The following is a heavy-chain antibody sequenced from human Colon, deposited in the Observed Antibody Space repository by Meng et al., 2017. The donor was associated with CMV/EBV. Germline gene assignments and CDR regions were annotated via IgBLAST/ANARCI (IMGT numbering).Heavy chain of an antibody. CDR1: GYTFTSYG. CDR3: ARGRPNWSGVLDY. V-gene: IGHV1-18*01. CDR2: ISGSTGYT. Sequence: VQLVPSGAEVKEPGASVLVSCRSSGYTFTSYGINWVRQAPGQGLEWMGWISGSTGYTNRAQKFQGRVTMTTDTSTSTAYLALTSLTSNDTAVYYCARGRPNWSGVLDYWGQGTLVTVSS. J-gene: IGHJ4*02. D-gene: IGHD1-1*01.